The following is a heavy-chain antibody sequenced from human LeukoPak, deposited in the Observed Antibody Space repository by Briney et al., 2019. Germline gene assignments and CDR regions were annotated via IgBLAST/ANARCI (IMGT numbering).Heavy chain of an antibody. CDR3: ARGSGWELIFDY. D-gene: IGHD1-26*01. CDR1: GGTFSSYA. V-gene: IGHV1-69*04. Sequence: ASVKVSCKASGGTFSSYAISWVRQAPGQGLEWMGRIIPILGIANYAQKFQGRVTITADKSTSTAYMELSSLRSEDTAVYYCARGSGWELIFDYWGQGTLATVSS. CDR2: IIPILGIA. J-gene: IGHJ4*02.